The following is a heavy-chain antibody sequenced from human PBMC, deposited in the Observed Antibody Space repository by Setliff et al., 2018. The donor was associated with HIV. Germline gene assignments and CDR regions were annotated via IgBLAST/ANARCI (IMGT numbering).Heavy chain of an antibody. CDR3: AKDGDYANWDYDAFDI. J-gene: IGHJ3*02. CDR1: EFTFSSYA. V-gene: IGHV3-23*01. CDR2: ISVSGGST. Sequence: PGGSLRLSCAASEFTFSSYAMSWVRQAPGKGLEWVASISVSGGSTYYAASVKGRFTISRDNAKNSLCLQMNSLRAEDTAVYYCAKDGDYANWDYDAFDIWGQGTLVTVSS. D-gene: IGHD1-7*01.